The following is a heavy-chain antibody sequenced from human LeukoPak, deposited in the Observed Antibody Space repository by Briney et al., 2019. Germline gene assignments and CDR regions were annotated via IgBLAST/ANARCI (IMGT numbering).Heavy chain of an antibody. D-gene: IGHD1-26*01. CDR2: IIPILGIA. CDR1: GGTFSSYA. V-gene: IGHV1-69*04. CDR3: ARDPYSGSYYDYYYGMDV. Sequence: GASVKVSCKASGGTFSSYAISWVRQAPGQRLEWMGRIIPILGIANYAQKFQGRVTITADKSTSTAYMELSSLRSEDTAVYYCARDPYSGSYYDYYYGMDVWGQGTTVTVSS. J-gene: IGHJ6*02.